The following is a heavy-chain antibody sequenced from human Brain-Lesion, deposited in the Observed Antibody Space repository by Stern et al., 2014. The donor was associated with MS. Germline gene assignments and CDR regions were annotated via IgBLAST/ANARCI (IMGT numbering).Heavy chain of an antibody. J-gene: IGHJ6*02. CDR3: AKDRILLHGSRDV. CDR1: GFTFSYYA. V-gene: IGHV3-23*01. Sequence: EVQLLESGGGLVPSGGSMRLSCVASGFTFSYYAMGWVRQAPGKGLEWVSLISDSGGSTYYADSVQGRFTISRDNSKNTLYLQMNSLRGDDTAIYYCAKDRILLHGSRDVWGQGTTVTVSS. CDR2: ISDSGGST. D-gene: IGHD3-10*01.